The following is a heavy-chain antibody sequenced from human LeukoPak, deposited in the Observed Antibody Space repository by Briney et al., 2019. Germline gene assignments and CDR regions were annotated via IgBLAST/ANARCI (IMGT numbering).Heavy chain of an antibody. D-gene: IGHD3-22*01. CDR2: IYHSGST. V-gene: IGHV4-30-2*01. J-gene: IGHJ4*02. CDR3: ARQRYYDSSGYYY. CDR1: GGSISSGGYY. Sequence: PSETLSLTCTVSGGSISSGGYYWSWIRQPPGKGLEWIGYIYHSGSTYYNPSLKSRVTISVDRSKNQFSLKLSSVTAADTAVYYCARQRYYDSSGYYYWGQGTLVTVSS.